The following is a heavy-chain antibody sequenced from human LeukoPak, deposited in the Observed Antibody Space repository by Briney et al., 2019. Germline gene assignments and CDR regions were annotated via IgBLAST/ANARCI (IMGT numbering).Heavy chain of an antibody. J-gene: IGHJ6*02. CDR1: GGSISSYY. CDR3: ARSYSSSDHYYYYGMDV. D-gene: IGHD6-13*01. CDR2: INYIRTT. Sequence: PSETLSLTCTVSGGSISSYYWNWIRQPPGKGLEWIGYINYIRTTDYNPSLKSRVTISLDTSKNRFSLKLSSVTAADTAMYYCARSYSSSDHYYYYGMDVWGQGTTVTVSS. V-gene: IGHV4-59*08.